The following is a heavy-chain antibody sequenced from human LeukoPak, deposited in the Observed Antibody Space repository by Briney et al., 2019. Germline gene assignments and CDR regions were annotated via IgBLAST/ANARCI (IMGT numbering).Heavy chain of an antibody. V-gene: IGHV4-4*07. CDR3: ARGGPYSSSSAVDY. CDR1: GGSISSYY. CDR2: IYTSGST. J-gene: IGHJ4*02. D-gene: IGHD6-6*01. Sequence: SETLSLTCTVSGGSISSYYWSWIRQPAGKGLEWIGRIYTSGSTNYNPSLKSRVTISVDTSKNQFSLKLSSVTAADTAVYYCARGGPYSSSSAVDYWGQGTLVTVSS.